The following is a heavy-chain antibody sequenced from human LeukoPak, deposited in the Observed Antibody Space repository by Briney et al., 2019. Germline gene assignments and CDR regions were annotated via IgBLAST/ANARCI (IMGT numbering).Heavy chain of an antibody. D-gene: IGHD6-6*01. Sequence: GGSLRLSCTASGFTFGGYAMSWVRQAPGKGLEWVSTISGSGGTTYYADSVKGRFTISRDNSKNTLYLQMNSLRAEDTAVYYCARDASSSSPNVPDYWGQGTLVTVSS. CDR1: GFTFGGYA. V-gene: IGHV3-23*01. CDR2: ISGSGGTT. CDR3: ARDASSSSPNVPDY. J-gene: IGHJ4*02.